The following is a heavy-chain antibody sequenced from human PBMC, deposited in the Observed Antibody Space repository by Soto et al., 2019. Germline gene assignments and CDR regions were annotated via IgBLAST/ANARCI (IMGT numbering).Heavy chain of an antibody. CDR2: ISSNGENT. Sequence: WGSLRLACAASRFTSFYHAINCVRQAPGKWLEWVSTISSNGENTHYADSVKGRFIISSDNSSNTVALQMNSLRVEDTAIYYCVSWVSAHFDSWGQGTLVTVSS. D-gene: IGHD6-13*01. V-gene: IGHV3-23*01. CDR1: RFTSFYHA. CDR3: VSWVSAHFDS. J-gene: IGHJ4*01.